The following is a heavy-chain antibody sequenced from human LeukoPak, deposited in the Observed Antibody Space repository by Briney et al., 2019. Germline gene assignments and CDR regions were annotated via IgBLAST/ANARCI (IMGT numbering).Heavy chain of an antibody. CDR1: GYSISSGYY. J-gene: IGHJ4*02. CDR2: IYHSGST. Sequence: PSETLSLTCTVSGYSISSGYYWSWIRQPPGKGLEWIGYIYHSGSTYYNPSLKSRVTISVDRSKNQFSLKLSSVTAADTAVYYCAGASYSSSWYFDYWGQGTLVTVSS. V-gene: IGHV4-38-2*02. CDR3: AGASYSSSWYFDY. D-gene: IGHD6-13*01.